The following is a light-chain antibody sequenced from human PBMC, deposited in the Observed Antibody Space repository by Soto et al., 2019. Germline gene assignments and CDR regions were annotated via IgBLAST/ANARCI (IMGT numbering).Light chain of an antibody. Sequence: QSALTQPASVSGSPGQSITISCTGTSSDVGGYNYVSWYQQHPGKAPKLMIYDVSNRPSGVSDRFSGSKSGNTASLTISELQAEEEADYYCSSYTSSSTSVFGTGTKLTVL. CDR2: DVS. CDR1: SSDVGGYNY. J-gene: IGLJ1*01. CDR3: SSYTSSSTSV. V-gene: IGLV2-14*01.